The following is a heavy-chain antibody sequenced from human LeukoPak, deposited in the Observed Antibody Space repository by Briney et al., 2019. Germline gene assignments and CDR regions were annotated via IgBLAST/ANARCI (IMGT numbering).Heavy chain of an antibody. CDR3: ATDLGLGGACSGSYDY. CDR1: GYSISSGYY. CDR2: IYHSGST. Sequence: SQTLSLTCTLSGYSISSGYYWGWIRQPPGKGLEWIGSIYHSGSTYYNPSLKSRVTISVDTSKNQFSLKLSSVTAADTAVYYCATDLGLGGACSGSYDYWGQGTLVTVSS. V-gene: IGHV4-38-2*02. J-gene: IGHJ4*02. D-gene: IGHD3-10*02.